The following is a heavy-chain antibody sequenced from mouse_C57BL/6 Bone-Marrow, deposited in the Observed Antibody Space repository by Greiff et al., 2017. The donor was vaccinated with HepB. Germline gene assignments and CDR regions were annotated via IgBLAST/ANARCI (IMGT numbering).Heavy chain of an antibody. J-gene: IGHJ2*01. CDR1: GYAFSSSW. Sequence: QVQLKESGPELVKPGASVKISCKASGYAFSSSWMNWVKQRPGKGLEWIGRIYPGDGDTNYNGKFKGKATLTADKSSSTAYMQLSSLTSEDSAVYFCARRARYGSRHFDYWGQGTTLTVSS. CDR2: IYPGDGDT. V-gene: IGHV1-82*01. D-gene: IGHD1-1*01. CDR3: ARRARYGSRHFDY.